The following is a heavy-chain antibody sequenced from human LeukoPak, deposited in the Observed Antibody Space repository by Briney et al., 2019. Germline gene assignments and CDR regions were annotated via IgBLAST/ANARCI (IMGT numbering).Heavy chain of an antibody. V-gene: IGHV4-31*03. CDR3: VTGTTEAVFDY. CDR1: GGSISSGGYY. D-gene: IGHD1-7*01. J-gene: IGHJ4*02. Sequence: PSETLSLTCTVSGGSISSGGYYWSWIRQHPGTGLEWIGYIYYSGSTYYNPSLKSRVTISVDTSENQFSLKLSSVTAADTAVYYCVTGTTEAVFDYWGQGTLVTVSS. CDR2: IYYSGST.